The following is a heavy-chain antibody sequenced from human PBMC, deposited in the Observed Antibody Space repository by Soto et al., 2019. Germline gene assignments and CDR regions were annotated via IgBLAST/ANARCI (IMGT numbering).Heavy chain of an antibody. V-gene: IGHV1-2*04. CDR3: ARVPTSSIAAAGPYYYGMDV. D-gene: IGHD6-13*01. CDR2: INPNSGGT. Sequence: ASVKVSCKASGYTFTGYYMHWVRQAPGQGLEWMGWINPNSGGTNYAQKFQGWVTMTRDTSISTAYMELCRLRSDDTAVYYCARVPTSSIAAAGPYYYGMDVWGQGTTVTVSS. J-gene: IGHJ6*02. CDR1: GYTFTGYY.